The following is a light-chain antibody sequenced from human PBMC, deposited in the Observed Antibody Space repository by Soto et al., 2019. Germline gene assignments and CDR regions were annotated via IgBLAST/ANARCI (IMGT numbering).Light chain of an antibody. V-gene: IGKV1-39*01. CDR3: QQSYSTPIT. CDR2: AAS. CDR1: QSISSY. Sequence: DIQMTQSPSSLSASVGDRVTITCRASQSISSYLNWYQQKPGKAPKLLIYAASSLQSGVPSRFSGSGSGTDFTLTIRSLQPEDFATYYCQQSYSTPITFAQGTRLEIK. J-gene: IGKJ5*01.